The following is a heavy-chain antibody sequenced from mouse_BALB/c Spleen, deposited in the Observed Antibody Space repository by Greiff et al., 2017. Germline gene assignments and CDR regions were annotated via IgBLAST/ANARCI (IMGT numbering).Heavy chain of an antibody. CDR1: GYSITSDYA. CDR3: ARARRDFMDY. Sequence: DVKLQESGPGLVKPSQSLSLTCTVTGYSITSDYAWNWIRQFPGNKLEWMGYISYSGSTSYNPSLKSRISITRDTSKNQFFLQLNSVTTEDTATYYCARARRDFMDYWGQGTSVTVSS. CDR2: ISYSGST. D-gene: IGHD2-12*01. J-gene: IGHJ4*01. V-gene: IGHV3-2*02.